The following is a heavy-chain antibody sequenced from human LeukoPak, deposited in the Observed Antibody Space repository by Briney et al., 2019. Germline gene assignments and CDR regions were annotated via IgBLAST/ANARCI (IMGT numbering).Heavy chain of an antibody. CDR2: IYYSGST. Sequence: RPSQTLSLTCTVSGGSISSGGYYWSWIRQHPGKGLEWIGYIYYSGSTYYNPSLKSRVTISVDTSKNQFSLKLSSVTAADTAVYYCARDYYGSSGHQYGMDVWGQGTTVTVSS. CDR3: ARDYYGSSGHQYGMDV. V-gene: IGHV4-31*03. J-gene: IGHJ6*02. CDR1: GGSISSGGYY. D-gene: IGHD3-22*01.